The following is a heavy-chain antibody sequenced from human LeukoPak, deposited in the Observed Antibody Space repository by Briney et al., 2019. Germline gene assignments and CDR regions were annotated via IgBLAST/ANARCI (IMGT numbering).Heavy chain of an antibody. CDR1: GFTFDDYA. J-gene: IGHJ4*02. CDR2: ISWNSGSI. D-gene: IGHD5-24*01. Sequence: GGSLRLSCAASGFTFDDYAMHWVRQAPGKGLEWVSGISWNSGSIGYADSVKGRFTISRDNAKNSLYLQMNSLRAEDTALYYCAKDMGDGYNRKVLFDYWGQGTLVTVSS. V-gene: IGHV3-9*01. CDR3: AKDMGDGYNRKVLFDY.